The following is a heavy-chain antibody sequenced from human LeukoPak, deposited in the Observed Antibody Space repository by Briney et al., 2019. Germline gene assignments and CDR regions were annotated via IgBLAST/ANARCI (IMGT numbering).Heavy chain of an antibody. Sequence: GGSLRLSCAASGFNFGSYGMHWVRQAPDKGLEWLAVIWYDGSEKYYADSVKGRFTISRDNAKNSLYLQMNSLRAEDTAVYYCARDPSSGWYGITFDYWGQGTLVTVSS. CDR3: ARDPSSGWYGITFDY. CDR1: GFNFGSYG. D-gene: IGHD6-19*01. V-gene: IGHV3-33*01. J-gene: IGHJ4*02. CDR2: IWYDGSEK.